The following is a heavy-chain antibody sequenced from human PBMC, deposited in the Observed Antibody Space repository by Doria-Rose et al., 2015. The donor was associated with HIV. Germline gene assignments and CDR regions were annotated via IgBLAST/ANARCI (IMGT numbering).Heavy chain of an antibody. J-gene: IGHJ4*02. CDR2: IFSDDER. V-gene: IGHV2-26*01. CDR1: GVSLSSHGMG. D-gene: IGHD6-13*01. CDR3: ARIKSSRWYHKYYFDF. Sequence: ESGPALVKPTETLTLTCTVSGVSLSSHGMGVSWIRQPPGKALEWPANIFSDDERSYKTSLKSRLTISRGTSKSQVVLTMTDMDPVDTATYYCARIKSSRWYHKYYFDFWGQGTLVIVSA.